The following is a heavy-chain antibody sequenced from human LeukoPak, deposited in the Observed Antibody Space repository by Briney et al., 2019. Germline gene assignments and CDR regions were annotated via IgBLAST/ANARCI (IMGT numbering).Heavy chain of an antibody. J-gene: IGHJ4*02. CDR1: GFTLSDYH. CDR3: ARDVRSGLNYFVFADY. CDR2: ITTISHYI. V-gene: IGHV3-21*01. D-gene: IGHD3-10*02. Sequence: GGSLRLSCAASGFTLSDYHMNWVRQAPGKGLEWLSYITTISHYIYYAGAVRGRFTISRDNTKNSLYLQMNSLRAEYTAVYYCARDVRSGLNYFVFADYWGQGTLVTVSS.